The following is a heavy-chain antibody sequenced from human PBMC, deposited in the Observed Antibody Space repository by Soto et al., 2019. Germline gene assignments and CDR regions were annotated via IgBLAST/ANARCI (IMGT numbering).Heavy chain of an antibody. J-gene: IGHJ4*02. D-gene: IGHD2-8*01. Sequence: EVQLVESGGGQVQPGGTLRLSCAASGFTISNSYMSWVRQAPGKGLEWVSVLYRGNNTYYTDSVKGRFTISRHNSKNTLFLQMNSLRVEDTAVYFCARGMAYGGDYFDYWGQGTLVTVSS. CDR2: LYRGNNT. CDR1: GFTISNSY. V-gene: IGHV3-53*04. CDR3: ARGMAYGGDYFDY.